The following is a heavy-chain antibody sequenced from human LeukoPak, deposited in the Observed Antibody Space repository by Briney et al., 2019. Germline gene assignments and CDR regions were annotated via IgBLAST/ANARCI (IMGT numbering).Heavy chain of an antibody. D-gene: IGHD6-19*01. CDR1: GFTFSSYG. CDR3: AKDLAVASDIGGSEGDY. V-gene: IGHV3-30*02. Sequence: GGSLRLSCAASGFTFSSYGMHWVRQAPGKGLEWVAFIRYDGSNKYYADSVKGRFTISRDNSKNTLYLQMNSLRVEDTAVYYCAKDLAVASDIGGSEGDYWGQGTLVTVSS. J-gene: IGHJ4*02. CDR2: IRYDGSNK.